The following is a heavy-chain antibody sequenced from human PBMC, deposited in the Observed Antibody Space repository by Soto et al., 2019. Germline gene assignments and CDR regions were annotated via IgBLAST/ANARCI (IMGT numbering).Heavy chain of an antibody. D-gene: IGHD6-13*01. CDR2: ITSGGGSR. Sequence: GGSLRLSCAASGFTFTSYAMSWVRQAPGKGLEWVSLITSGGGSRYYADSVKGRFTTSRDTSRNALFLQMNNLRAEDTAIYYCAKNWGVAASRAAFETWGQGTVVTVSS. CDR3: AKNWGVAASRAAFET. J-gene: IGHJ3*02. CDR1: GFTFTSYA. V-gene: IGHV3-23*01.